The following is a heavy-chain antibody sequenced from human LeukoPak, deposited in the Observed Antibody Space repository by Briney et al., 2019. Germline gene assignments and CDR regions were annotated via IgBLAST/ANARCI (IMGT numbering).Heavy chain of an antibody. J-gene: IGHJ4*02. V-gene: IGHV4-59*08. CDR2: IYYSGST. Sequence: PSETLSLTCTVSGGSISSYYWSWIRQPPGKGLEWIGYIYYSGSTNYNPSLRSRVTISVDTSKNQFSLKLSSVTAADTAVYYCARLRGDYDYVWGSYRYWDYWGQGTLVTVSS. D-gene: IGHD3-16*02. CDR1: GGSISSYY. CDR3: ARLRGDYDYVWGSYRYWDY.